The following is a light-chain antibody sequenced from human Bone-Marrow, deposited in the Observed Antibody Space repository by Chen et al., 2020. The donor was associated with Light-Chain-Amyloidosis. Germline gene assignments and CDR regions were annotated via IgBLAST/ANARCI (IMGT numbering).Light chain of an antibody. J-gene: IGKJ4*01. V-gene: IGKV3-20*01. CDR1: QTISSNY. CDR3: QQYGTSPLT. CDR2: GSS. Sequence: EIVLTQSPGSLSLSPGEGANLPCRASQTISSNYLTWYQQKFGQDPRLLIYGSSRRATGIPDRFTGSGSGTDFTLTINRLEPEDFAMYYCQQYGTSPLTFGGGTKVEIK.